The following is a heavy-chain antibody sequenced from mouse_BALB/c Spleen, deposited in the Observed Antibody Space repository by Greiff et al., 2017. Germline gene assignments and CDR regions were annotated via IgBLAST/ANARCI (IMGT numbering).Heavy chain of an antibody. CDR3: ARTGDFDY. V-gene: IGHV1-69*02. D-gene: IGHD4-1*01. CDR1: GYTFTSYW. Sequence: VQLQQPGAELVKPGASVKLSCKASGYTFTSYWMHWVKQRPGQGLEWIGEIDPSDSYTNYNQKFKGKATLTVDKSSSTAYMQLSSLTSEDSAVYYCARTGDFDYWGQGTTLTVSS. CDR2: IDPSDSYT. J-gene: IGHJ2*01.